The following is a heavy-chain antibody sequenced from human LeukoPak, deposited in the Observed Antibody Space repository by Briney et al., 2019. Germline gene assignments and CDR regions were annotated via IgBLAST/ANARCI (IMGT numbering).Heavy chain of an antibody. J-gene: IGHJ4*02. V-gene: IGHV1-2*04. CDR2: INPNSGGT. CDR3: ATAPTLPRATVTTSLDY. CDR1: GYTFTCYY. Sequence: ASVKVSFKASGYTFTCYYMHWVRQAPGQGLEWMGWINPNSGGTNYAQKFQGWVTMTMDTSISAAYMELSRLTSDETAMHYCATAPTLPRATVTTSLDYWGQGTLVTVSS. D-gene: IGHD4-11*01.